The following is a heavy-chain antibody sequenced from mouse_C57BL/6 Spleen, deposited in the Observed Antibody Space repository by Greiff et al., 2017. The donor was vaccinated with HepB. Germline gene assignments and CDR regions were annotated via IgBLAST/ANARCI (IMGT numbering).Heavy chain of an antibody. CDR3: ARSFYYYGSSSLYYFDY. Sequence: EVNVVESGGGLVKPGGSLKLSCAASGFTFSSYTMSWVRQTPEKRLEWVATISGGGGNTYYPDSVKGRFTISRDNAKNTLYLQMSSLRSEDTALYYCARSFYYYGSSSLYYFDYWGQGTTLTVSS. CDR2: ISGGGGNT. V-gene: IGHV5-9*01. D-gene: IGHD1-1*01. CDR1: GFTFSSYT. J-gene: IGHJ2*01.